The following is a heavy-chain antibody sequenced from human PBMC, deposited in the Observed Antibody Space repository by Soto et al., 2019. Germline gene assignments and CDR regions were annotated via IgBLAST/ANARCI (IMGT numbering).Heavy chain of an antibody. V-gene: IGHV3-33*01. CDR1: GFTFSSYG. CDR2: IWYDGSNK. Sequence: HPGGSLRLSCAASGFTFSSYGMHWVRQAPGKGLEWVAVIWYDGSNKYYADSVKGRFTISRDNSKNTLYLQMNSLRAEDTAVYYCARDRGYCISTSCYGVVDYWGQGTLVTVSS. D-gene: IGHD2-2*01. CDR3: ARDRGYCISTSCYGVVDY. J-gene: IGHJ4*02.